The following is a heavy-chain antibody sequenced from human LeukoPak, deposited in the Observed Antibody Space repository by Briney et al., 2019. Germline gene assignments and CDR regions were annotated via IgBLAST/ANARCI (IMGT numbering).Heavy chain of an antibody. CDR2: IIPIFGTA. Sequence: SVKVSCKASGGTFSSYAISWLRQAPGQGLEWMGGIIPIFGTANYAQKFQGRVTITADESTSTAYMELSSLRSEDTAVYYCARDPGSRGNWFDPWGQGTLVTVSS. CDR3: ARDPGSRGNWFDP. J-gene: IGHJ5*02. D-gene: IGHD3-16*01. V-gene: IGHV1-69*01. CDR1: GGTFSSYA.